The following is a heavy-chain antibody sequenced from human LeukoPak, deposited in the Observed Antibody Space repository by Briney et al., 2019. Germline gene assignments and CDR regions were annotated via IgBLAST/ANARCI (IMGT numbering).Heavy chain of an antibody. D-gene: IGHD2-21*01. CDR1: GGSFSGYY. CDR3: AREGTYSINWFDP. Sequence: SETLSLTCAVYGGSFSGYYWSWIRQPPGKGLEWIGEINHSGSTNYNPSLKSRVTISVDTSKNQFSLKLSSVTAADTAVYYCAREGTYSINWFDPGGQGTLVTVSS. CDR2: INHSGST. V-gene: IGHV4-34*01. J-gene: IGHJ5*02.